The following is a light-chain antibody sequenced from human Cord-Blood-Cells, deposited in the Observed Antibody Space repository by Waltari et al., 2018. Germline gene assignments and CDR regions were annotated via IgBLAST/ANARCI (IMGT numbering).Light chain of an antibody. J-gene: IGKJ2*01. V-gene: IGKV3-11*01. Sequence: EIVLTQSPATLSLSPGERATLSCRASQSVSSYLTWYQNKPGQAPRLLIYDASNRATGIPARFSGSGYGTDFTLTISSLEPEDFAVYDCQQRSNWPKTFGQGTKLEIK. CDR3: QQRSNWPKT. CDR2: DAS. CDR1: QSVSSY.